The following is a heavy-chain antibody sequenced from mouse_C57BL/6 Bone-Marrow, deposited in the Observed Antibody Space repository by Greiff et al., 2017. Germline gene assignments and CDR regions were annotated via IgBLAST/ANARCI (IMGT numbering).Heavy chain of an antibody. V-gene: IGHV5-15*01. J-gene: IGHJ3*01. CDR1: GFTFSDYG. CDR3: ARRGGNYEGFAY. Sequence: EVKLVESGGGLVQPGGSLKLSCAASGFTFSDYGMAWVRQAPRKGPEWVAFISNLAYSIYYADTVTGRFTISRENAKNTLYLEMSSLRSEDTAMYYCARRGGNYEGFAYWGQGTLVTVSA. CDR2: ISNLAYSI. D-gene: IGHD2-1*01.